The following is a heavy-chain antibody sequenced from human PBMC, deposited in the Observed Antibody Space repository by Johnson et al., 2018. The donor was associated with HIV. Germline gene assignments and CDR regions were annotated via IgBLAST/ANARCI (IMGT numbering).Heavy chain of an antibody. CDR2: ISYDGSNK. V-gene: IGHV3-30-3*01. CDR1: GFTFSSYA. D-gene: IGHD6-13*01. J-gene: IGHJ3*01. Sequence: QVQLVESGGGVVQPGRSLKLSCAASGFTFSSYAMHWVRQAPGKGLDWVAVISYDGSNKYYADSEKGRFTISRDNSKNTLYLQMNSLRPEDTALYYCAKDEAQTLASAGRDAFDFWGQGTAVTV. CDR3: AKDEAQTLASAGRDAFDF.